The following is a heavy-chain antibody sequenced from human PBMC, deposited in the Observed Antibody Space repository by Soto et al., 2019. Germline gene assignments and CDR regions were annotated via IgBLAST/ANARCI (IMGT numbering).Heavy chain of an antibody. CDR3: ARDVVLGPVTVSTHVDY. J-gene: IGHJ4*02. D-gene: IGHD4-17*01. CDR1: GGTFSNYT. CDR2: IIPILDIA. V-gene: IGHV1-69*08. Sequence: QVQLVQSGAEVKKPGSSVKVSCKASGGTFSNYTITWVRQAPGQGLEWMGRIIPILDIANYAKKFQGRVTSTADKSTSTAYMELSSLRSEDTAVYYCARDVVLGPVTVSTHVDYWGQGTLVIVSS.